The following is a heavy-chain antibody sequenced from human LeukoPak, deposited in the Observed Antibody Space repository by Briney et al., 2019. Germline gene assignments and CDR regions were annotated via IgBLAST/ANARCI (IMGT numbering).Heavy chain of an antibody. CDR3: ARAGGYCGRISCPYYFDY. D-gene: IGHD2-15*01. CDR1: GYTFTSYD. V-gene: IGHV1-8*01. CDR2: MNPNSGNA. Sequence: ASVKVSCKASGYTFTSYDINWVRQATGQGLEWMGWMNPNSGNAGYAQKFQGRVTMTRNTSISTAYMELSSLRSEDTAVYYCARAGGYCGRISCPYYFDYWGQGSLVAVSS. J-gene: IGHJ4*02.